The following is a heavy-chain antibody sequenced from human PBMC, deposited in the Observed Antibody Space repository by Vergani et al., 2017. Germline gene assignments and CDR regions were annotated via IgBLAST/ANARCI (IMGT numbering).Heavy chain of an antibody. CDR3: AKPLXLDYYGSGSYYNEYAFDI. D-gene: IGHD3-10*01. V-gene: IGHV3-21*01. Sequence: VQLVESGGGVVQPGGSLRLSCAASGFTFSSYSMNWVRQAPGKGLEWVSSISSSSSYIYYADSVKGRFTISRDNAKNSLYLQMNSLRAEDTAVYYCAKPLXLDYYGSGSYYNEYAFDIWGQGTMVTVSS. CDR1: GFTFSSYS. CDR2: ISSSSSYI. J-gene: IGHJ3*02.